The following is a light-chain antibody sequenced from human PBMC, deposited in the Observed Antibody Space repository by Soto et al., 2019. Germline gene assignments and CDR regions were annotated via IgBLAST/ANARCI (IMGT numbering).Light chain of an antibody. Sequence: PGETATLSCRAAQSVDNRYLAWYQQKPGQAPRLLIYATSRSATGIPDRFSGSGSGTDFTLTISRLEPEDFSVYYCQQYGSSPPMYTFGQGTNLEVK. CDR3: QQYGSSPPMYT. V-gene: IGKV3-20*01. J-gene: IGKJ2*01. CDR2: ATS. CDR1: QSVDNRY.